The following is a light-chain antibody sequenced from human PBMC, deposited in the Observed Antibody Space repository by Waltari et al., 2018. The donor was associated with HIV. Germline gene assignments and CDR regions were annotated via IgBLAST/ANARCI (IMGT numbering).Light chain of an antibody. CDR3: QSYDSSLSGVV. Sequence: QSVLTQPPSVSGAPGQRVTISCTGSSSNIGAGYDVHWYQQLPGTAPTPPIYGNGNRPSGVPDRFSGSKSGTSASLAITGLQAEDEADYYCQSYDSSLSGVVFGGGTRLTVL. V-gene: IGLV1-40*01. J-gene: IGLJ2*01. CDR2: GNG. CDR1: SSNIGAGYD.